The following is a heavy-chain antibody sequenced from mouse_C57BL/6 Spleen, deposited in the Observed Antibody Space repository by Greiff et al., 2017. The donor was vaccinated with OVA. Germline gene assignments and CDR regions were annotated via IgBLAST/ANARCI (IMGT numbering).Heavy chain of an antibody. CDR3: ARSDGYDVGFAY. CDR1: GYTFTSYW. Sequence: QVQLQQPGAELVKPGASVKLSCKASGYTFTSYWMHWVKQRPGQGLEWIGMFHPNSGSTNYNEKFKSKATLTVDKSSSTAYMQLSSLTSEDSAVYYCARSDGYDVGFAYWGQGTLVTGSA. D-gene: IGHD2-2*01. CDR2: FHPNSGST. J-gene: IGHJ3*01. V-gene: IGHV1-64*01.